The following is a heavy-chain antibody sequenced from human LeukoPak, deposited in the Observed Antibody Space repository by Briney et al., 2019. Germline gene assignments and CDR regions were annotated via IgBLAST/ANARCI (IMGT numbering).Heavy chain of an antibody. CDR2: IYYSGSA. CDR3: ARESGIAARPEFDY. Sequence: SETLSLTCIVSGGSISSSSYSWGWIRQPPGKGLEWIGSIYYSGSAYYNASLKSRVTISVDTSKNQFSLKLSSVTAADTAVYYCARESGIAARPEFDYWGQGTLVTVSS. CDR1: GGSISSSSYS. J-gene: IGHJ4*02. V-gene: IGHV4-39*07. D-gene: IGHD6-6*01.